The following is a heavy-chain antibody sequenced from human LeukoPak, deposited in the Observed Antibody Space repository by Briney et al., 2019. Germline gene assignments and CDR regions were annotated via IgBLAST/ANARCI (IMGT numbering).Heavy chain of an antibody. CDR1: GGSISSDY. Sequence: SETLSLTCTVSGGSISSDYWSWIRQSPGRGLEWIGYIYYSGTTSYNPSLKSRVTISLDTSKNQFSLKLSSVTAADTAVYYCARGANWGSPDYWGQGTLVTVSS. D-gene: IGHD7-27*01. CDR3: ARGANWGSPDY. J-gene: IGHJ4*02. CDR2: IYYSGTT. V-gene: IGHV4-59*01.